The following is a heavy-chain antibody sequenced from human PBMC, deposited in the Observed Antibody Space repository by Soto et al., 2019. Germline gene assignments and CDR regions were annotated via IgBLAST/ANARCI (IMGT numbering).Heavy chain of an antibody. Sequence: GGSLRLSCAASGFTFSSYGMHWVRQAPGKGLEWVAVIWYDGSNKYYADSVKGRFTISRDNSKNTLYLQMNSLRAEDTAVYYCARVGDFWSGYYYYYYYYMDVWGKGTTVTVSS. D-gene: IGHD3-3*01. J-gene: IGHJ6*03. CDR2: IWYDGSNK. CDR1: GFTFSSYG. V-gene: IGHV3-33*01. CDR3: ARVGDFWSGYYYYYYYYMDV.